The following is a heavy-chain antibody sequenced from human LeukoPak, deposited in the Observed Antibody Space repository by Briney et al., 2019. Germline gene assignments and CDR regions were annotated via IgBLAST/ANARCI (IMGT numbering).Heavy chain of an antibody. V-gene: IGHV4-59*01. CDR2: IYYSGST. CDR3: AGLRIAARPSYYYGMDV. CDR1: GGSISSYY. D-gene: IGHD6-6*01. Sequence: PSETLSLTCTVSGGSISSYYWSWIRQPPGKGLEWIGYIYYSGSTNYNPSLKSRVTISVDTSKNQFSPKLSSVTATDTAVYYCAGLRIAARPSYYYGMDVWGQGTTVTVSS. J-gene: IGHJ6*02.